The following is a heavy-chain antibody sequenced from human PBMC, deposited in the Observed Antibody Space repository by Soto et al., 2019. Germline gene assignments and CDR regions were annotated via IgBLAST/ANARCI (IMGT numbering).Heavy chain of an antibody. Sequence: GGSLRLSCAASGFTFSSYWMHWVRQAPGKGLVWVSRINSDGSSTSYADSVKGRFTISRDNAKNTLYLQMNSLRAEDTAVYYCARVGCSGGSCSSLYFYWGQGTLVTVSS. CDR3: ARVGCSGGSCSSLYFY. D-gene: IGHD2-15*01. V-gene: IGHV3-74*01. CDR1: GFTFSSYW. J-gene: IGHJ4*02. CDR2: INSDGSST.